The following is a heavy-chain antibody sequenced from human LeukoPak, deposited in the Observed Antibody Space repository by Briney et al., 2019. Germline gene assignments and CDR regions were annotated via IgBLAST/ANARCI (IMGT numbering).Heavy chain of an antibody. Sequence: GGSLRLSCAASGFTFSTYVMSWVRQAPGKGLEWVSAISGNGGSTNYAEFVTGRFTISRDNSKNTLYLQMNGLRAEDTAVYYCAALFDYWGQGTLVTVSS. CDR3: AALFDY. V-gene: IGHV3-23*01. CDR1: GFTFSTYV. J-gene: IGHJ4*02. CDR2: ISGNGGST.